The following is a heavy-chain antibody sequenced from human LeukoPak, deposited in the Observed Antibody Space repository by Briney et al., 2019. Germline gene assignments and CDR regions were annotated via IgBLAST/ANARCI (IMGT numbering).Heavy chain of an antibody. CDR1: GGSFSGYY. CDR2: INHSGST. V-gene: IGHV4-34*01. J-gene: IGHJ4*02. Sequence: SETLSLTCAGYGGSFSGYYWSWIRQPPGKGLEWIGEINHSGSTNYNPSLKSRVTISVDTSKNQFSLKLSSVTAADTAVYYCARARELNPNDYWGQGTLVTVSS. CDR3: ARARELNPNDY. D-gene: IGHD1-1*01.